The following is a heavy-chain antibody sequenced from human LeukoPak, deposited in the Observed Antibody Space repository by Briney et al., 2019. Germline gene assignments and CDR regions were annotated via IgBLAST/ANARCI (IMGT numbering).Heavy chain of an antibody. CDR1: GFTFSSYS. V-gene: IGHV3-21*01. Sequence: GGSLRLSCAASGFTFSSYSMNWVRQAPGKGLEWVSSISSSSSYIYYADSVKGRFTISRDNAKNSLYLQMNSLRAEDTAVCYCARDFSSPPADYWGQGTLVTVSS. CDR3: ARDFSSPPADY. D-gene: IGHD6-13*01. CDR2: ISSSSSYI. J-gene: IGHJ4*02.